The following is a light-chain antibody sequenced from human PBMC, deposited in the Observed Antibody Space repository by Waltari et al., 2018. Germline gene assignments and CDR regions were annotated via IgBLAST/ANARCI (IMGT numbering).Light chain of an antibody. J-gene: IGLJ1*01. Sequence: QSALTQPASVSGSPGQPITISCTGTSSDVGSYTLVSWYQQHPGKGPKLTIYDVTTRPAGGSRRFSGSKSGATAALSISGLQAEDEADYYCCSYASGSTYVFGSGTKVTVL. CDR1: SSDVGSYTL. V-gene: IGLV2-23*02. CDR3: CSYASGSTYV. CDR2: DVT.